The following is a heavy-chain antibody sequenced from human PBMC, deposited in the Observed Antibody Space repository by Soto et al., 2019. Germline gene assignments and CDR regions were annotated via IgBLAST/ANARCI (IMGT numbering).Heavy chain of an antibody. D-gene: IGHD3-10*01. CDR3: ARLGPYASGTYSFRHHPFDP. V-gene: IGHV3-53*01. CDR1: GCTESSSQ. J-gene: IGHJ5*02. CDR2: IFIGGTT. Sequence: GGSLRLSWAASGCTESSSQMTWVRQAPGKALEWVSLIFIGGTTQYAVSVKGRFTISRDYSRNTVFLQMNSLRAEDTAVYYCARLGPYASGTYSFRHHPFDPWGQGTLVTVSS.